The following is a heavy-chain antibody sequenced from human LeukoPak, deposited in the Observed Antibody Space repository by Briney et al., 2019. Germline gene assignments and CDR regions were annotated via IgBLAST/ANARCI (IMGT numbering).Heavy chain of an antibody. J-gene: IGHJ4*02. D-gene: IGHD6-13*01. V-gene: IGHV1-2*07. Sequence: ASVKVSCTASGYTFTDYYIHWVRQAPGPGLGWMGWINPNSGGTNYAHTFLGRVTMTRDTSICTAYMDLSGMRSDDTAVYFCARGTGAGGRGRLDSWGQGTLVTVSS. CDR1: GYTFTDYY. CDR2: INPNSGGT. CDR3: ARGTGAGGRGRLDS.